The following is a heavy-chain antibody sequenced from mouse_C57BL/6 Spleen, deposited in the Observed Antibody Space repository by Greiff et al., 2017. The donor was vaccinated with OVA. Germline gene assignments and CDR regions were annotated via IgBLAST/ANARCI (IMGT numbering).Heavy chain of an antibody. J-gene: IGHJ3*01. CDR3: ARGDGSSPWFAY. CDR1: GYTLTSYW. CDR2: IDPSDSYT. D-gene: IGHD1-1*01. V-gene: IGHV1-59*01. Sequence: QVQLQQPGAELVRPGTSVKLSCKASGYTLTSYWMHWVKQRPGQGLEWIGVIDPSDSYTNYNQKFKGKATLTVDTSSSTAYMQLSSLTSEDSAVYYCARGDGSSPWFAYWGQGTLVTVSA.